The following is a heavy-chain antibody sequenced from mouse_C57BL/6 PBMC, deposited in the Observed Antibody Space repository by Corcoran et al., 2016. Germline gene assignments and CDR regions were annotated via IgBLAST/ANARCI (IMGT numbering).Heavy chain of an antibody. CDR2: INTYSGVP. Sequence: QIQLVQSGPELKQPGETVKISCKASWYTFPTSGMSWVKQAPGKGLKWMGWINTYSGVPTYADDFKGRFAFSLETSASTAYLQINNLKNEDTATYFGAVDYGKFAYWCQGTLVTVS. D-gene: IGHD2-4*01. CDR1: WYTFPTSG. V-gene: IGHV9-3*01. J-gene: IGHJ3*01. CDR3: AVDYGKFAY.